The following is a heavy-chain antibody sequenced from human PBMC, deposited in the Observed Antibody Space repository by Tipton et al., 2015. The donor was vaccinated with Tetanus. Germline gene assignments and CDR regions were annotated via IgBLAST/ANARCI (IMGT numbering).Heavy chain of an antibody. V-gene: IGHV3-11*04. CDR3: ARDDDNGDYNLDY. D-gene: IGHD4-17*01. Sequence: SLRLSCAASGLSFSDYFMGWVRQAPGEGLEWISYISDTASTIHYADSVRGRFTISRDSSKNTLYLQVNSLRAEDTAVYYCARDDDNGDYNLDYWGQGTLVTVSS. CDR2: ISDTASTI. J-gene: IGHJ4*02. CDR1: GLSFSDYF.